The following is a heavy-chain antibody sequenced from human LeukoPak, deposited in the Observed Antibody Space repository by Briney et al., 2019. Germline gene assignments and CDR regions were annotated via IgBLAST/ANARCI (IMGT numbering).Heavy chain of an antibody. J-gene: IGHJ4*02. CDR3: TIDLMTGFSSGWHFGY. CDR1: GFSFSSYA. Sequence: GGFLRLSCAASGFSFSSYALTWVRQAPGKGLEWVSGLSGSGGSTYYADSVKGRFTISRDNSKNTLYLQMNSLRAEDTAVYYCTIDLMTGFSSGWHFGYWGQGTLVTVSS. CDR2: LSGSGGST. D-gene: IGHD6-19*01. V-gene: IGHV3-23*01.